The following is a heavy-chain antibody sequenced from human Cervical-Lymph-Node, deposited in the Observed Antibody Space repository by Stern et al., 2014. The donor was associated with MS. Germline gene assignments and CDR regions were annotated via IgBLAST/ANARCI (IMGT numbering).Heavy chain of an antibody. J-gene: IGHJ4*02. CDR3: ARDYGDYAFDY. D-gene: IGHD4-17*01. CDR1: GYSFTANG. Sequence: VQLVESGAEVKKPGESLKISCKGSGYSFTANGIAWVRQVPGKGLEWMGIIYPGDYDTRYSPSFQGQVTISADKSISTAYLQWSSLKASDTAMYYCARDYGDYAFDYWGQGTLVTVSS. CDR2: IYPGDYDT. V-gene: IGHV5-51*01.